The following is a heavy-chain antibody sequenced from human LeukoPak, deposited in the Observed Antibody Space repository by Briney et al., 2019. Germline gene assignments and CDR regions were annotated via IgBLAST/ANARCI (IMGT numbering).Heavy chain of an antibody. V-gene: IGHV4-59*12. Sequence: PSETLSLTCDVSGTAITTYFWTWIRQSPSRGLEWIGFFYHNGGTSYNPSLRSRVTISVDTSKNQFSLKLSSVTAADTAVYYCAQGWSYDYVWGSYRPKVIFDYWGQGTLVTVSS. CDR3: AQGWSYDYVWGSYRPKVIFDY. CDR1: GTAITTYF. J-gene: IGHJ4*02. CDR2: FYHNGGT. D-gene: IGHD3-16*02.